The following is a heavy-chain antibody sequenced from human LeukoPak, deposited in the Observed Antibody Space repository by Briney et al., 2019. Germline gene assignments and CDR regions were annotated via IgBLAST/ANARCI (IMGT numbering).Heavy chain of an antibody. CDR3: ARDKIVGATNFDY. J-gene: IGHJ4*02. CDR2: IKQDGSEK. Sequence: PGGSLRLSCATSGFTFSDAWMNWVRQAPGKGLEWVANIKQDGSEKYYVDSVKGRFTISRDNAKNSLYLQMNSLRVEDTAIYYCARDKIVGATNFDYWGQGTLVTVSS. V-gene: IGHV3-7*03. D-gene: IGHD1-26*01. CDR1: GFTFSDAW.